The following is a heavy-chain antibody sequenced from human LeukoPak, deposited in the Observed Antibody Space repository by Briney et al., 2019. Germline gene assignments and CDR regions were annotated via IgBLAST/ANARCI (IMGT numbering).Heavy chain of an antibody. V-gene: IGHV3-43*02. Sequence: GGSLRLSCAPSGFTFADYFMHWVRQAPEKGLECISFISGDGTTTYYRDSVRGRFTISRDNSKNSLYLQLESLRADDTALYFCATSHGWSPDHWGQGTLVTVSS. CDR1: GFTFADYF. CDR2: ISGDGTTT. CDR3: ATSHGWSPDH. J-gene: IGHJ4*02. D-gene: IGHD6-19*01.